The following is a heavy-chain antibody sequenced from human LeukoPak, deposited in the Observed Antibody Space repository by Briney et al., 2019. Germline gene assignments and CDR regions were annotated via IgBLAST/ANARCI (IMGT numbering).Heavy chain of an antibody. Sequence: GGSLKLSCAASGFTFSSYSMNWVRQAPGKGLEWVSSISSSSSYIYYADSVKGRFTISRDNAKNSPYLQMSSLRAEDTAVYYCAREAPHYGDYELPTETWGQGTLVTVSS. CDR1: GFTFSSYS. V-gene: IGHV3-21*04. J-gene: IGHJ5*02. CDR2: ISSSSSYI. CDR3: AREAPHYGDYELPTET. D-gene: IGHD4-17*01.